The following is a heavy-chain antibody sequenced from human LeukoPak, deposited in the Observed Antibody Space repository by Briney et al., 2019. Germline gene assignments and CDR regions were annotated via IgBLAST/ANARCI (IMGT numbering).Heavy chain of an antibody. Sequence: GGSLRHSCAASGFTFSSYWMSWVRQAPGKGLEWVANIKQDGSEKQYVDSVKGRFAISRDNAENSLYLQMNSLRAEDTAVYYCARIDAFDIWGQGTMVTVSS. CDR3: ARIDAFDI. J-gene: IGHJ3*02. CDR1: GFTFSSYW. V-gene: IGHV3-7*02. CDR2: IKQDGSEK.